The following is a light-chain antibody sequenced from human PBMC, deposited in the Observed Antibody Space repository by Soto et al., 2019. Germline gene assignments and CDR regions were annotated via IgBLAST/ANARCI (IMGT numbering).Light chain of an antibody. V-gene: IGKV3-15*01. J-gene: IGKJ1*01. Sequence: EIVMTQSPATLSVSPGERATLSCRAIQSVTIGYLAWFQQKPGQAPRLLIYGASTRATGIPARFSGSGSGTEFTLTISSLQSEDFAVYYCQQYNNWPPWTFGQGTKVDIK. CDR2: GAS. CDR3: QQYNNWPPWT. CDR1: QSVTIGY.